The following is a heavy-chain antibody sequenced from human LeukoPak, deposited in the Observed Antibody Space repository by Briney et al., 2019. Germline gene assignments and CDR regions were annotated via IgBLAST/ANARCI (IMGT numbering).Heavy chain of an antibody. Sequence: GPTLVNPTQTLTLTCTFSGFSLRTSGVGVGWIRQPPGKALEWLAVIYWDDDKRHSPSLKSRLTITKDTSKNQVVLTMPNMDPVDTATYYCAHKEYYALGSLGDSFDYWGQGTLVTVSS. CDR2: IYWDDDK. D-gene: IGHD3-10*01. J-gene: IGHJ4*02. CDR1: GFSLRTSGVG. CDR3: AHKEYYALGSLGDSFDY. V-gene: IGHV2-5*02.